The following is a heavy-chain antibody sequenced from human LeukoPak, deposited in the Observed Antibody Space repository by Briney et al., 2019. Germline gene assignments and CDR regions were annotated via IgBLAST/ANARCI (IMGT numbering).Heavy chain of an antibody. Sequence: PSETLCLTCTVSGGSISSGGYYGSWIRQHPGKGLEWIGYIYYSGSTYYNPSLKSRVTISVDTSKNQFSLKLSSVTAADTAVYYCAREVRGVLNYYFDSWGQGTLVTVPS. CDR1: GGSISSGGYY. J-gene: IGHJ4*02. CDR2: IYYSGST. D-gene: IGHD3-10*01. V-gene: IGHV4-31*03. CDR3: AREVRGVLNYYFDS.